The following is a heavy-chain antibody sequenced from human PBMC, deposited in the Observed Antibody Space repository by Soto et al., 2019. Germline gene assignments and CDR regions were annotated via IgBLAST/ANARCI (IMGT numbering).Heavy chain of an antibody. V-gene: IGHV4-59*01. CDR2: IYYSGST. Sequence: QVQLQESGPGLVKPSETLSLTCSVSGGSISSYYWSWIRQPPGKGLEWIGYIYYSGSTNYNPSLKSRVTLSVDTSKNQFSLKLSSVTAADTAVYYCARVHWVMREMWFDPWGQGTLVTVSS. CDR1: GGSISSYY. CDR3: ARVHWVMREMWFDP. J-gene: IGHJ5*02. D-gene: IGHD3-16*01.